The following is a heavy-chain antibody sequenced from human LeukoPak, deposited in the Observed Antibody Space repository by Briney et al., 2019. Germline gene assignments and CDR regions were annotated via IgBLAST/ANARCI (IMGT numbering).Heavy chain of an antibody. V-gene: IGHV3-74*01. Sequence: GGSLRLSCAASGITFSTYWMHWVRQAPGKELVWVSRIYSDGSRPSYADSVRGRFTISRDNAKNTLYLQMNSLEAEDTAVYCCARVSVLGMVYYYDYWGQGTLVTVSS. CDR1: GITFSTYW. D-gene: IGHD2-8*01. CDR3: ARVSVLGMVYYYDY. CDR2: IYSDGSRP. J-gene: IGHJ4*02.